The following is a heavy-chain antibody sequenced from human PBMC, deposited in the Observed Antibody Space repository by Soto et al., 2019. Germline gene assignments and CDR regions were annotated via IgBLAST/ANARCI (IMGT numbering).Heavy chain of an antibody. D-gene: IGHD6-19*01. CDR2: IYYSGST. Sequence: QLQLQESGPGLVKPSETLSLTCTVSGGSISSSSYYWGWIRQPPGKGLEWIGSIYYSGSTYYNPSLKSRVTISVDTSKNQFSLMLSSVTAADTAVYYCARHRTYYSSGWYGGGSDYWGQGTLVTVSS. CDR1: GGSISSSSYY. V-gene: IGHV4-39*01. CDR3: ARHRTYYSSGWYGGGSDY. J-gene: IGHJ4*02.